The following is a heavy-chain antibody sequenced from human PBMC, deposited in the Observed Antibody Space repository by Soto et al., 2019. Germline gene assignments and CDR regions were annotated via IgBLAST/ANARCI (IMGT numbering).Heavy chain of an antibody. D-gene: IGHD6-13*01. CDR3: ARFAQYSSSWKRVGWFEP. Sequence: SETLSHTCTVSGGSINSYFWSWIRLPPGKGLEWIGYIYYSGSTNYNPSLKSRLTISIDTSKNQFSLKLSSVTAADTAVYYCARFAQYSSSWKRVGWFEPWGQGTLVTVSS. CDR2: IYYSGST. V-gene: IGHV4-59*12. J-gene: IGHJ5*02. CDR1: GGSINSYF.